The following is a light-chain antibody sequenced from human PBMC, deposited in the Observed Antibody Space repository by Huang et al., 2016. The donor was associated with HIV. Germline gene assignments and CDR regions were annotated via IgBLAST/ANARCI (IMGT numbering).Light chain of an antibody. CDR2: GAS. V-gene: IGKV3-11*01. J-gene: IGKJ4*01. CDR3: QQRANWPPT. CDR1: QSVGGN. Sequence: EIVLTQSPATLSLSPGERATLPCRASQSVGGNLAWYQQRPGQAPRLLIYGASTRATGIPARFSGSGSGTDCTLTISSLEPEDFAVYYCQQRANWPPTFGGGTKVEIK.